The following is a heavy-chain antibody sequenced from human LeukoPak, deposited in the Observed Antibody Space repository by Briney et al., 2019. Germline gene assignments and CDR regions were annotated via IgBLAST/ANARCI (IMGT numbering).Heavy chain of an antibody. J-gene: IGHJ4*02. CDR2: IYYSGST. CDR1: GGSVSSGSYY. CDR3: ASVLTVRGNFYFDY. Sequence: SETLSLTCTVSGGSVSSGSYYWSWIRQPPGKGLEWIGYIYYSGSTNYNPSLKSRVTISVDTSKNQFSLKLRSVTAADTAVYYCASVLTVRGNFYFDYWGQGTLVTVSS. D-gene: IGHD4-23*01. V-gene: IGHV4-61*01.